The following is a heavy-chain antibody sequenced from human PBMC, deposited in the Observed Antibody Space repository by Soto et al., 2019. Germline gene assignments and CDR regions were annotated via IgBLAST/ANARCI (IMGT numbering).Heavy chain of an antibody. Sequence: LPETLSLTCTVSGGSISSYYWSWIRQPPGKGLEWIGYMYNTGSTIYNPSLKSRVTISVDTSKNQFSLKLNSVTAADTAVYYCARDLWGYCGTDCYPLDVWGQGTTVTVSS. D-gene: IGHD2-21*02. CDR2: MYNTGST. CDR1: GGSISSYY. CDR3: ARDLWGYCGTDCYPLDV. V-gene: IGHV4-59*01. J-gene: IGHJ6*02.